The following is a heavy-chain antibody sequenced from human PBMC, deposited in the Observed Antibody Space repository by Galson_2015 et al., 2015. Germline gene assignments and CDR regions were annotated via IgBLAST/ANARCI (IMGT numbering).Heavy chain of an antibody. Sequence: SETLSLTCTVPSYAISSGYYWGWIRQPPGKGLEWIGSVYHTGSTYYNPPLKSRVTISVDTSRNQFSLRLTSVTAADTAVYYCARVSPYYPDSSAYAYAWDDWGQGTPVTVSS. CDR2: VYHTGST. D-gene: IGHD3-22*01. J-gene: IGHJ4*02. CDR3: ARVSPYYPDSSAYAYAWDD. V-gene: IGHV4-38-2*02. CDR1: SYAISSGYY.